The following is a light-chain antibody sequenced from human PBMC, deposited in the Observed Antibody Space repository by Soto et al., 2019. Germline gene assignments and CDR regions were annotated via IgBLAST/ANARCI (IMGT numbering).Light chain of an antibody. V-gene: IGKV1-39*01. J-gene: IGKJ2*02. Sequence: DIQMTQSPSSLSASVGDRVTITCRASQSISSYLNWYQQKPGKAPKLLIYAASNLQSGVPSRFSGSGSGTDFTLTISSLQPEDVATYYCQQSYNAPPWTFGQGTKLEI. CDR3: QQSYNAPPWT. CDR2: AAS. CDR1: QSISSY.